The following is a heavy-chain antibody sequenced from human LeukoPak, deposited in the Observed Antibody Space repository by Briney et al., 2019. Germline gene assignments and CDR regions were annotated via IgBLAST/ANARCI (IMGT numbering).Heavy chain of an antibody. CDR1: GFTFSNAW. CDR2: IKSKTDGGTT. CDR3: TTGNFAVRGVITYYFDY. J-gene: IGHJ4*02. Sequence: GGSLRLSCAASGFTFSNAWMSWVRQAPGKGLEWVGRIKSKTDGGTTDYAAPVKGRFTISRDDSKNTLYLQMSSLKTEDTAVYYCTTGNFAVRGVITYYFDYWGQGTLVTVSS. D-gene: IGHD3-10*01. V-gene: IGHV3-15*01.